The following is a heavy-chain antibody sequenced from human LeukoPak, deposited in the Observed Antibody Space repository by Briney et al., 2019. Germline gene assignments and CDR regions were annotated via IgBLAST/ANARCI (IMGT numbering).Heavy chain of an antibody. Sequence: PSETLSLTCTVSGGSISSYYWNWIRQSPGKGLEWIGHIYYIGSTIYNPSLTSRVTMSVDRSRNQFSLKVTSVTAADTAVYHCARQRASGTWAFDYWGQGTLLTVSS. D-gene: IGHD3-3*01. J-gene: IGHJ4*02. V-gene: IGHV4-59*08. CDR2: IYYIGST. CDR3: ARQRASGTWAFDY. CDR1: GGSISSYY.